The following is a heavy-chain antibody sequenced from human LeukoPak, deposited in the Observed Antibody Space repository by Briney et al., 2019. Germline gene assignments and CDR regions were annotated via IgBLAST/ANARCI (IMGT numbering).Heavy chain of an antibody. CDR2: ISGSGGST. CDR3: AKVPVAVYYFDY. D-gene: IGHD6-19*01. Sequence: GGSLRLSCVVSGFTFSDFHMSWLRQAPGKGLEWVSAISGSGGSTYYADSVKGRFTISRDNSKNMVYLQMNSLRAEDTAVYYCAKVPVAVYYFDYWGQGTLVTVSS. V-gene: IGHV3-23*01. CDR1: GFTFSDFH. J-gene: IGHJ4*02.